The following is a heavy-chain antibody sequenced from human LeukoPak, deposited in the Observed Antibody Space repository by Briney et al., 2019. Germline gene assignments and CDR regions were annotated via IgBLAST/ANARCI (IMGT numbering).Heavy chain of an antibody. V-gene: IGHV1-46*01. CDR1: GYTFTNYF. D-gene: IGHD6-13*01. CDR3: AREERLIAATGRGAFDY. Sequence: GGSVQVSCQASGYTFTNYFMHWVRQAPGQGLEWMGIINPITGTTTYAQKFQGRVTMTRDTSTGTVYMELSSLRSEDTAVYYCAREERLIAATGRGAFDYWGQGTLVTVSS. CDR2: INPITGTT. J-gene: IGHJ4*02.